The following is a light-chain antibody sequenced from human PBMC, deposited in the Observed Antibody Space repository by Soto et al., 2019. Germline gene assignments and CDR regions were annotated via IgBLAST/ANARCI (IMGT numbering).Light chain of an antibody. CDR2: EVS. Sequence: QSVLTQPPSVSGAPGQRVTISCTGSSSNLGAGYDVHWYQQHPGKAPKLMIYEVSNRPSGVSNRFSGSKSGNTASLTISGLQAEDEADYYCSSYTSSSPYVFGTGTKLTVL. V-gene: IGLV2-14*01. CDR1: SSNLGAGYD. J-gene: IGLJ1*01. CDR3: SSYTSSSPYV.